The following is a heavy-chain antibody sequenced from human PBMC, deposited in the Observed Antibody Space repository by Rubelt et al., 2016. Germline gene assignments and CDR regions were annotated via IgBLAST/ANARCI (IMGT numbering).Heavy chain of an antibody. J-gene: IGHJ3*02. CDR1: GGSITSSSYY. CDR2: IYYSGNT. V-gene: IGHV4-39*07. Sequence: QLQLQESGPGLVKPSETLSLTCSVSGGSITSSSYYWGWIRQPPGKGLEWIGSIYYSGNTYYNPSLKSRVTISVDTSKNQSSLKLSSLTAADTAVYYCARVPSSICAFDIWGQGTMVTVSS. CDR3: ARVPSSICAFDI. D-gene: IGHD5/OR15-5a*01.